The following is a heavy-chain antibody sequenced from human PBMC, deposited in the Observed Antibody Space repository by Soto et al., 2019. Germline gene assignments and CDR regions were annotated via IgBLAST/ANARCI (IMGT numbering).Heavy chain of an antibody. CDR1: GFTFSSYG. D-gene: IGHD3-10*01. CDR3: ARGTTYYSGSDHGAFDI. V-gene: IGHV3-33*01. CDR2: IWYDGSNK. Sequence: PGGSLRLSCAASGFTFSSYGMHWVRQAPGKGLEWVEVIWYDGSNKYYADSVKGRFTISRDNSKNTLYLHMNSLRAEDTAVSYCARGTTYYSGSDHGAFDIWGQGTMVTVSS. J-gene: IGHJ3*02.